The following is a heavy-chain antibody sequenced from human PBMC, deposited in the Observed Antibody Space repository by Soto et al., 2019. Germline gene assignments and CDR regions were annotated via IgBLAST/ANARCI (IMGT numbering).Heavy chain of an antibody. CDR3: ARDGHLKSVYYDSSGYSNYYGMDV. D-gene: IGHD3-22*01. V-gene: IGHV4-59*01. J-gene: IGHJ6*02. CDR1: AGSISSYY. Sequence: PSETLSLTCTVSAGSISSYYWSWIRQPPGKGLEWIGYIYYSGSTNYNPSLKSRVTISVDTSKNQFSLKLSTVTAADTAVYYCARDGHLKSVYYDSSGYSNYYGMDVWGQGTTVTVS. CDR2: IYYSGST.